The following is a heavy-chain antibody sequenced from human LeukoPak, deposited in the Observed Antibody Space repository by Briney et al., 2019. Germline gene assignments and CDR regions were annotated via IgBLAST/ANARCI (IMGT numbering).Heavy chain of an antibody. CDR2: INHSGST. CDR3: ARGGTTEVDY. V-gene: IGHV4-39*07. D-gene: IGHD1-26*01. Sequence: SETLSLTCTVSGGSISSSSYYWGWIRQPPGKGLEWIGEINHSGSTNYNPSLKGRVTISVDTSKNQFSLKLSSVTAADTAVYYCARGGTTEVDYWGQGTLVTVSS. J-gene: IGHJ4*02. CDR1: GGSISSSSYY.